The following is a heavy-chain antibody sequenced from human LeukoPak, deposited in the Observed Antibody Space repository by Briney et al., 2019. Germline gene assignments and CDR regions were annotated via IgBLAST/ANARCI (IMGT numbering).Heavy chain of an antibody. CDR2: ISSSSSYI. V-gene: IGHV3-21*01. D-gene: IGHD6-6*01. CDR3: ASWQLAAGYFDY. Sequence: GGSLRLSCAASGFTFSSYSMNWVRQAPGKGLEWVSSISSSSSYIYYADSVKGRFTISRDNAKNSLYLQMNSLRAEDTAVYYCASWQLAAGYFDYWGQRTLVTVSS. J-gene: IGHJ4*02. CDR1: GFTFSSYS.